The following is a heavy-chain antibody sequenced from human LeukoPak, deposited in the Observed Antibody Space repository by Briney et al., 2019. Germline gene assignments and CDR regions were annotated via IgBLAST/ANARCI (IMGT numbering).Heavy chain of an antibody. Sequence: PGRSLRLSCAASGFTFSSYGMHWVRQAPGKGLEWVAVIWYDGSNKYYADSVKGRFTISRDNSKNTLYLQMNSLRAEDTAVYYCAKDVGATVLNWFDPWGQGTLVTVSS. CDR3: AKDVGATVLNWFDP. D-gene: IGHD1-26*01. V-gene: IGHV3-33*06. J-gene: IGHJ5*02. CDR2: IWYDGSNK. CDR1: GFTFSSYG.